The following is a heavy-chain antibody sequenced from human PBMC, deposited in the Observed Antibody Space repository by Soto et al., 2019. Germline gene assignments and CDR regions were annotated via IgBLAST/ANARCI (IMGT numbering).Heavy chain of an antibody. D-gene: IGHD6-19*01. CDR1: GYSISSGAY. J-gene: IGHJ4*01. CDR3: AKANVMVVVGSSFDY. CDR2: IYHGGTT. V-gene: IGHV4-38-2*02. Sequence: PSETLSLTCTVSGYSISSGAYWGWIRQPPGKGPEWIASIYHGGTTFYNPSLKSRVTVSVDKSNNQFSLKSRSVTAADTAVYYCAKANVMVVVGSSFDYWGHGTLVTVSS.